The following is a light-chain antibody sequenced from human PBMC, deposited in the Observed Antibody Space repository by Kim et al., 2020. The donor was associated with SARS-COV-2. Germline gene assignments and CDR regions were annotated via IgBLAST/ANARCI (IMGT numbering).Light chain of an antibody. CDR2: QDS. CDR1: KWGDKY. J-gene: IGLJ3*02. Sequence: SYELTQPPSVSVSPGQTASITCSGDKWGDKYACWYQQKPGQSPVLVIYQDSKRTSGIPERFSGSNSGNTATRTINGTQAMDEADYYCQAWDSSARVVGGG. V-gene: IGLV3-1*01. CDR3: QAWDSSARV.